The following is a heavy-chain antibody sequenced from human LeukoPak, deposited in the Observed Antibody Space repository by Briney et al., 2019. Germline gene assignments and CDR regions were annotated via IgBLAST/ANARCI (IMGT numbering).Heavy chain of an antibody. CDR2: ITSHLGIA. CDR1: GGTFSSYA. Sequence: SVKVSCKASGGTFSSYAISWVRQAPGQGLEWMGRITSHLGIANYAQKFQGRFTITADKSTSTAYMELSSLRSEDTAVYYCARASIVVVPAAIFYGGMDVWGQGTTATVPS. D-gene: IGHD2-2*02. V-gene: IGHV1-69*04. J-gene: IGHJ6*02. CDR3: ARASIVVVPAAIFYGGMDV.